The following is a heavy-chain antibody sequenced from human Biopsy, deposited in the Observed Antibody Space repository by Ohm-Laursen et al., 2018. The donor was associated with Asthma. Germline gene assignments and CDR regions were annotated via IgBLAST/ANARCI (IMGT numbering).Heavy chain of an antibody. D-gene: IGHD3-22*01. CDR3: ARGDSSNWSHYYFDY. V-gene: IGHV3-53*01. CDR1: GFAVSRDH. J-gene: IGHJ4*02. Sequence: SLTLSCAASGFAVSRDHMFWVRQAPGKGLEWVSVIYSGGTSHTADSVRGRFTISRDYSKNTLYLQMHSLRAEDTAAYYCARGDSSNWSHYYFDYWGQGTLVTVSS. CDR2: IYSGGTS.